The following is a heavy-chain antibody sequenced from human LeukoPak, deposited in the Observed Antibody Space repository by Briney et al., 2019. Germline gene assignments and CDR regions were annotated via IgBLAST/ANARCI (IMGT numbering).Heavy chain of an antibody. CDR2: IRYDGNNK. J-gene: IGHJ4*02. D-gene: IGHD5-24*01. Sequence: PGGSLRLSCAASGFTFSDYGMHWVRQAPGKGLNWVAFIRYDGNNKYYADSVKGRFTISRDNSRNTVSLQMNYLRAEDTAIYYCAKDDAWLQYENWGQGILVTVSS. V-gene: IGHV3-30*02. CDR1: GFTFSDYG. CDR3: AKDDAWLQYEN.